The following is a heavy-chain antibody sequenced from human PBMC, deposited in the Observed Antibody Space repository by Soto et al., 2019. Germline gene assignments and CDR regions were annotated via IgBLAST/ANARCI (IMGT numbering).Heavy chain of an antibody. V-gene: IGHV1-69*13. J-gene: IGHJ6*02. D-gene: IGHD6-6*01. CDR1: GGTFSSYA. CDR2: IIPIFGTA. CDR3: ARGRAARPVAYYYYYYGMDV. Sequence: GASVKVSCKASGGTFSSYAISWVRQAPGQGLEWMGGIIPIFGTANYAQKFQGRVTITADESTSTAYMELSSLRSEDTAVYYCARGRAARPVAYYYYYYGMDVWGQGTTVTVSS.